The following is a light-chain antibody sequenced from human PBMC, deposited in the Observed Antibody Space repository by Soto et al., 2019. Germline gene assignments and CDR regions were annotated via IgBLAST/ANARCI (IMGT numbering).Light chain of an antibody. V-gene: IGKV1-17*03. CDR3: LQHTSYPWT. Sequence: DIQMTRSPSALAASVGDRVTIICRESQGISKYLAWYQQRPGKVPRRRVYAASSLQSGVPSRCSGSGSGTEFTLTSSSLQPEDFGTYDCLQHTSYPWTFGQGTKVDNK. CDR1: QGISKY. CDR2: AAS. J-gene: IGKJ1*01.